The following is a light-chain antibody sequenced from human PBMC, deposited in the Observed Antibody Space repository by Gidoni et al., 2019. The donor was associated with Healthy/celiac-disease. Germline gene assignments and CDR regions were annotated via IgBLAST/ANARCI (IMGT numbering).Light chain of an antibody. J-gene: IGLJ1*01. CDR2: EVS. CDR1: RSDVGGYNY. CDR3: SSYTSSSTLLYV. V-gene: IGLV2-14*01. Sequence: QSALTQPASVSGSPGQSITSSCTGTRSDVGGYNYVSWYQQHPGKAPKLMIYEVSNRPSGVSNRFSGSKSGNTASLTISGLQAEDEADYYCSSYTSSSTLLYVFGTGTKVTVL.